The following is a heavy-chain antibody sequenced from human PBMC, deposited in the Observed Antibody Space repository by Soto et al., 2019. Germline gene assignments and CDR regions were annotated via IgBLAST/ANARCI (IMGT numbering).Heavy chain of an antibody. CDR1: GFTFSSYW. J-gene: IGHJ1*01. V-gene: IGHV3-74*01. Sequence: EVQLVESGGGLVQPGGSLRLSCAASGFTFSSYWMHWVRQAPGKGLVWVSSISTDASSTSYADPVKGRFTISRDNAKNTLYLQMNSVRAEDTAVYYCAILPNESPQNWGQGTLVIVSP. CDR3: AILPNESPQN. D-gene: IGHD2-15*01. CDR2: ISTDASST.